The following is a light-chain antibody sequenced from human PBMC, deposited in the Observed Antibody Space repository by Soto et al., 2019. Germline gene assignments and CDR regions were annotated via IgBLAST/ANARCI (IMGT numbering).Light chain of an antibody. CDR1: QSVSSN. J-gene: IGKJ1*01. CDR2: VAS. Sequence: EIVMRQSPATLSLSPGERATLSCRASQSVSSNLGWYQQKPGQAPRLLIYVASTRATGIPARFSGSGSGTEFTLTISSLESEDSAVYYCQQYYNWPRTFGQGTKVDIK. V-gene: IGKV3-15*01. CDR3: QQYYNWPRT.